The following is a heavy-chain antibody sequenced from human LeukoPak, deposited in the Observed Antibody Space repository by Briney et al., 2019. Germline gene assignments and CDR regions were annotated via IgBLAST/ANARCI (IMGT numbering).Heavy chain of an antibody. CDR1: GYTFTSYY. V-gene: IGHV1-46*01. J-gene: IGHJ4*02. D-gene: IGHD3-22*01. Sequence: ASVKVSCKASGYTFTSYYMHWVRQAPGQGLEWMGIINPSGGSTNYAQKFQGRVTITADESTSTAYMELSSLRSEDTAVYYCARAGDSSGYYFYYFDYWGQGTLVTVSS. CDR2: INPSGGST. CDR3: ARAGDSSGYYFYYFDY.